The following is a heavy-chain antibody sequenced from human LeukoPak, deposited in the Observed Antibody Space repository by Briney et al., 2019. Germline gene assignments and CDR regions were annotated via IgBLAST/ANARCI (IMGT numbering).Heavy chain of an antibody. V-gene: IGHV3-53*01. CDR2: IYSGGSP. CDR1: GFTVRSSY. CDR3: AKSPARIAARHFDY. Sequence: PGGSLRLSCAASGFTVRSSYMSWVRQAPGKGLEWVSVIYSGGSPDYADSAKGRFTISSDNSKNTLYLQMNSLRVEDTAVYYCAKSPARIAARHFDYWGQGTLVTVSS. J-gene: IGHJ4*02. D-gene: IGHD6-6*01.